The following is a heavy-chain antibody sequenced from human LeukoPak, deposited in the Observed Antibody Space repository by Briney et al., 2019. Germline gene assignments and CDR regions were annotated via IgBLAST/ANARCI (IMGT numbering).Heavy chain of an antibody. J-gene: IGHJ4*02. CDR2: IYYSGST. CDR1: GGSISSSSYY. Sequence: SETLSLTCTVSGGSISSSSYYWGWIRQPPGKGLEWIGSIYYSGSTYYNPSLKSRVTISVDTSKNQFSLKLSSVTAADTAVYYRARVLRYFDRLSQPFDYWGQGTLVTVSS. D-gene: IGHD3-9*01. CDR3: ARVLRYFDRLSQPFDY. V-gene: IGHV4-39*07.